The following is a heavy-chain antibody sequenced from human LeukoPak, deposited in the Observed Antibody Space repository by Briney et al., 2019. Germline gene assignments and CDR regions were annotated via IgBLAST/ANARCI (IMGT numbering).Heavy chain of an antibody. D-gene: IGHD6-13*01. CDR2: IGTAGEI. J-gene: IGHJ2*01. CDR1: GFTFGSYD. V-gene: IGHV3-13*01. CDR3: ARAAYSSTWYSRYFDL. Sequence: GGSLRLSCAASGFTFGSYDIHWVRQATGKGLEWVSGIGTAGEIYYPGSVKGRFTISRENAKNSLYLQMNSLRAGDTAVYYCARAAYSSTWYSRYFDLWGRGTLVTVSS.